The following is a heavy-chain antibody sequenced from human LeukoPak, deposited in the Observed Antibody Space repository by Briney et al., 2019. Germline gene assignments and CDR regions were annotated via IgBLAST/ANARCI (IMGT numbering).Heavy chain of an antibody. CDR3: ARGRVAYSAYYFDY. Sequence: SETLSLTCTVSGDSITNYFWSWIRQPPGKGLEWIGYIYYTGSTNYKPSLRSRVTISVDTSTNQFSLRLRSLTAADTAVYYCARGRVAYSAYYFDYWGQGTLVTVSS. D-gene: IGHD2-15*01. CDR1: GDSITNYF. V-gene: IGHV4-59*01. J-gene: IGHJ4*02. CDR2: IYYTGST.